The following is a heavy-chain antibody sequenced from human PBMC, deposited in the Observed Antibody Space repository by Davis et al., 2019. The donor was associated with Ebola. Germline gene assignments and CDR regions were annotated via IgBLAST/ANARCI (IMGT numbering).Heavy chain of an antibody. D-gene: IGHD2-15*01. CDR2: IYYSGST. Sequence: SETLSLTCTVSGGSISSSSYYWGWIRQPPGKGLEWIGSIYYSGSTYYNPSLKSRVTISVDTSKNQFSLKLSSVTAADTAVYYCASYRQARYCSGGSCPIYYYYGMDVWGQGTTVTVSS. J-gene: IGHJ6*02. V-gene: IGHV4-39*01. CDR3: ASYRQARYCSGGSCPIYYYYGMDV. CDR1: GGSISSSSYY.